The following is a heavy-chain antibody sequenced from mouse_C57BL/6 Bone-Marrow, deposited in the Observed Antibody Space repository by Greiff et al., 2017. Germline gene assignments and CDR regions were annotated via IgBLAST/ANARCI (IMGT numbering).Heavy chain of an antibody. CDR1: GFNIKDDY. CDR2: IDPENGDT. CDR3: TLANWDDY. Sequence: EVKVVESGAELVRPGASVKLSCTASGFNIKDDYMHWVKQRPEQGLEWIGWIDPENGDTEYASKFQGKATITADTSSNTAYLQLSSLTSEDTAVYYCTLANWDDYWGQGTTLTVSS. J-gene: IGHJ2*01. D-gene: IGHD4-1*01. V-gene: IGHV14-4*01.